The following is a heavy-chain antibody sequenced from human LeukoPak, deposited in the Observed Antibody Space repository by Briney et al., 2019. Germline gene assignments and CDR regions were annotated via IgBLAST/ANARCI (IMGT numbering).Heavy chain of an antibody. Sequence: GGSLRLSCAASGFTVSSNYMSWVRQAPGKGLEWVSVIYGGGSTYYADSAKGRFTISRDYSKNTLYLQLNSLRAEDTAVYYCARGLQISSSAFDIWGQGTMVTVSS. CDR1: GFTVSSNY. V-gene: IGHV3-53*01. J-gene: IGHJ3*02. CDR3: ARGLQISSSAFDI. D-gene: IGHD6-13*01. CDR2: IYGGGST.